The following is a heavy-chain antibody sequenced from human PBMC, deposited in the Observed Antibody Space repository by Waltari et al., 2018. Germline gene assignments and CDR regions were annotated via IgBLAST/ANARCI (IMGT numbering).Heavy chain of an antibody. D-gene: IGHD3-10*01. CDR3: ARVPPYYGSGSYYPPAADYYYYMDV. J-gene: IGHJ6*03. CDR1: GGSFSGYY. CDR2: INHSGST. V-gene: IGHV4-34*01. Sequence: QVQLQQWGAGLLKPSETLSLTCAVYGGSFSGYYWSWIRQPPGKGLEWLGEINHSGSTNYNPSLKSRVTISVDTSKNQFSLKLSSVTAADTAVYYCARVPPYYGSGSYYPPAADYYYYMDVWGKGTTVTISS.